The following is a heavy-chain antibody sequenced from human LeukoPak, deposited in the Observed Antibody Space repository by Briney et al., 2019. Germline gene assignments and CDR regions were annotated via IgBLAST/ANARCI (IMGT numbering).Heavy chain of an antibody. Sequence: PGGSLRLSCAASGFTFSSYSMNGVHQAPGKGLEWGSSISSSSSYIYYVDSVKGRFTISRDNAKNSLYLQMNSLRADDTAIYYCARDRRLQLWSPAGFDYWGQGTLVTASS. D-gene: IGHD5-18*01. J-gene: IGHJ4*02. CDR2: ISSSSSYI. CDR1: GFTFSSYS. CDR3: ARDRRLQLWSPAGFDY. V-gene: IGHV3-21*01.